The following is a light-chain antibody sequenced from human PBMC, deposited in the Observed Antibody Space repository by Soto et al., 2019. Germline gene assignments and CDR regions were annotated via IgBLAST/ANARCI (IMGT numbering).Light chain of an antibody. CDR1: QSVSSTY. V-gene: IGKV3-20*01. J-gene: IGKJ1*01. CDR2: GAS. CDR3: QQFGSSPRT. Sequence: VLTQSPGTLSLSPGERATLSCRASQSVSSTYLAWYQQKPGQAPRLLIYGASSRATGIPDRFSVSGSGTDFTLTISRLEPEDFGVYYCQQFGSSPRTFGQVTKVEI.